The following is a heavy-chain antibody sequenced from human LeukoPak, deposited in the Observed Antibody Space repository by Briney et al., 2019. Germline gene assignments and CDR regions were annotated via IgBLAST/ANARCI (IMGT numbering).Heavy chain of an antibody. CDR3: ARGGFGEPNPSDAFDI. CDR2: IYYSGSA. V-gene: IGHV4-31*03. J-gene: IGHJ3*02. Sequence: PSQTLSLTCTVSGGSISSGGYYWSWIRQHLGKGLEWIGYIYYSGSAYYNPSLKSRVTISVDTSKNQFSLKLSSVTAADTAVYYCARGGFGEPNPSDAFDIWGQGTMVTVSS. D-gene: IGHD3-10*01. CDR1: GGSISSGGYY.